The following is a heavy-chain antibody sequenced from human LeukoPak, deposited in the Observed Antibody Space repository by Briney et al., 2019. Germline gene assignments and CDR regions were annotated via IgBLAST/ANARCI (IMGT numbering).Heavy chain of an antibody. CDR3: AKPYYDFWSGHYTDGAFDI. V-gene: IGHV3-23*01. D-gene: IGHD3-3*01. Sequence: GGSLRLSCAASGFTFSSYAMSWVRQAPGKGLEWVSAISGSGGSTYYADSVKGRFTISRDNSKNTLYLQMNSLRAEDAAVYYCAKPYYDFWSGHYTDGAFDIWGQGTMVTVSS. CDR1: GFTFSSYA. CDR2: ISGSGGST. J-gene: IGHJ3*02.